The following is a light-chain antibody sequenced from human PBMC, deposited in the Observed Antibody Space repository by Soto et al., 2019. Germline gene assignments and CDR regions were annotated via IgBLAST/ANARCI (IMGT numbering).Light chain of an antibody. J-gene: IGKJ5*01. V-gene: IGKV1-39*01. CDR2: TAS. CDR3: QQSYSTPIS. Sequence: DIQITQSPSTLFASVGDRVTITCRASQTISSWLAWYQQKPGKAPNLLMYTASNLQSGVPSRFSGSGSGTDFTLTISSLQPEDFATYYCQQSYSTPISFGQGTRLEI. CDR1: QTISSW.